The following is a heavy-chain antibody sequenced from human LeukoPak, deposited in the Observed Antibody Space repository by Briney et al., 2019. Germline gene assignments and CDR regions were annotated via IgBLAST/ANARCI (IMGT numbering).Heavy chain of an antibody. CDR3: ARDGPVEHDYSNYHCWFDP. D-gene: IGHD4-11*01. V-gene: IGHV3-23*01. CDR1: GFTFSSYA. J-gene: IGHJ5*02. Sequence: GGSLRLSCAASGFTFSSYAMSWVRQAPGKGLEWVSAISGSGGSTYYADSVKGRFTISRDNSKNTLYLQMNSLRAEDTAVYYCARDGPVEHDYSNYHCWFDPWGQGTLVTVSS. CDR2: ISGSGGST.